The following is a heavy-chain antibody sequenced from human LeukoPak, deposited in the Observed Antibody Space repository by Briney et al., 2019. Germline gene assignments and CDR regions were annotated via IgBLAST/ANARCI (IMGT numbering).Heavy chain of an antibody. V-gene: IGHV3-11*01. CDR1: GFIFSGYY. Sequence: PGGSLRLSCAASGFIFSGYYMSWIRQAPGKGLEWVSYISGSGNDISYADSVKGRFTISRDNAKGSLYLQMNSLRAEDTAVYYCARGSHFDYWGQGTLVTVSS. CDR3: ARGSHFDY. J-gene: IGHJ4*02. CDR2: ISGSGNDI.